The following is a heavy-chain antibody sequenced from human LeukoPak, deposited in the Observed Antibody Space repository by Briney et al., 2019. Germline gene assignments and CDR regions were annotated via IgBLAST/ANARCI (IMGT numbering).Heavy chain of an antibody. D-gene: IGHD3-10*01. CDR1: GGSISSSNW. CDR2: VYHSGAT. J-gene: IGHJ4*02. Sequence: SGTLSLTCTVSGGSISSSNWWSWVHQPPGKGLEWIGEVYHSGATNYNPSLRSRVIISADRSSNQFSLRLNSVTAADTAVFYCARGEGYGSGTVHFDYWGRGILVTVSS. V-gene: IGHV4-4*02. CDR3: ARGEGYGSGTVHFDY.